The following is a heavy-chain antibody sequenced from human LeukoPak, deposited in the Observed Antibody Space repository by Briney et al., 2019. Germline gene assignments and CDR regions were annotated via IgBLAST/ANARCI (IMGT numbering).Heavy chain of an antibody. D-gene: IGHD3-22*01. Sequence: SETLSLTCTVSGGSISSYHWSWIRQPPGKGLEWIGYIHYSGSTIYNPPLKSRVTISVDTSKYQLSLKLSSVTAADTAVYYCARSRWLLMWGQGTLVTVSS. CDR1: GGSISSYH. J-gene: IGHJ4*02. CDR2: IHYSGST. CDR3: ARSRWLLM. V-gene: IGHV4-59*01.